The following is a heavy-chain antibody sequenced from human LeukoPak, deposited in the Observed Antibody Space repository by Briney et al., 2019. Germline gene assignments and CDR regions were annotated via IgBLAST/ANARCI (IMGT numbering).Heavy chain of an antibody. V-gene: IGHV3-30*04. D-gene: IGHD3-10*01. Sequence: GGSLRLSCAASGFTFSSYAMHWVRQAPGKGLEWVAVISYDGSNKYYADSVKGRFTISRDNSKNTLYLQMNSLRAEDTAVYYCARDSDGSGSYYLPGALHYYYYGMDVWGQGTTVTVSS. CDR1: GFTFSSYA. CDR2: ISYDGSNK. CDR3: ARDSDGSGSYYLPGALHYYYYGMDV. J-gene: IGHJ6*02.